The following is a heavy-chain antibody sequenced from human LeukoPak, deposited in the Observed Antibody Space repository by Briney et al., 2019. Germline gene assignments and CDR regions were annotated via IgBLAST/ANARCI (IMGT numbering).Heavy chain of an antibody. D-gene: IGHD3-9*01. J-gene: IGHJ5*02. CDR3: ARGQPQRSSNDWYVNWFDP. Sequence: SETLSLTCTVYDGSFSGYYWSWIRQPPGKGLEWIGEINHSGSTNYNPSLKSRVTISVDTSKNQFSLMVKSLTAADTAVYYCARGQPQRSSNDWYVNWFDPWGQGTLVTVSS. V-gene: IGHV4-34*01. CDR1: DGSFSGYY. CDR2: INHSGST.